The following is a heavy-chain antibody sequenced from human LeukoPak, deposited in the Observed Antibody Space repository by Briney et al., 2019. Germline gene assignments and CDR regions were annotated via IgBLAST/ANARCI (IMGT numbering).Heavy chain of an antibody. CDR1: GFTFSSYA. J-gene: IGHJ4*02. V-gene: IGHV3-23*01. CDR2: ISGSGGST. D-gene: IGHD2-2*01. CDR3: AKDIVVVPAATRYFDY. Sequence: GGSLRLSCAASGFTFSSYAMSWVRQAPGKGLEWVSAISGSGGSTYYADSVKGRFTISRDNSKNTLYLQMNSLRAEDTAVYYGAKDIVVVPAATRYFDYWGQGTLVTVSS.